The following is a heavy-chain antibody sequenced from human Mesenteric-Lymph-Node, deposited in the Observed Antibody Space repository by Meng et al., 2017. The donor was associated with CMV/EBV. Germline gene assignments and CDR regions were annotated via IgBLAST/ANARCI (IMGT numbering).Heavy chain of an antibody. Sequence: GGSLRLSCAASGFSFRNYEMNWVRQAPGKGLEWVSYITSSGSTIDYADSVKGRFTISRDNTKNSLYLQMNSLRAEDTAVYYCARIPAFPNFDSYGMDVWGQGTTVTVSS. CDR3: ARIPAFPNFDSYGMDV. CDR2: ITSSGSTI. V-gene: IGHV3-48*03. J-gene: IGHJ6*02. CDR1: GFSFRNYE. D-gene: IGHD3-9*01.